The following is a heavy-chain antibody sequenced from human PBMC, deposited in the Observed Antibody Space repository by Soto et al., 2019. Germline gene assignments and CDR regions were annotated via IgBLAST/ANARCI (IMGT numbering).Heavy chain of an antibody. CDR1: GFTFDDYA. CDR3: AKDIVLVPAAIGYFDY. V-gene: IGHV3-9*01. Sequence: EVQLVESGGGLVQPGRSLRLSCAASGFTFDDYAMHWVRQAPGKGLEWVSGISWNSGSIGYADSVKGRFTISRDNAKNSLYLQMNSLRAEDTALYYCAKDIVLVPAAIGYFDYWGQGTLVTVSS. CDR2: ISWNSGSI. D-gene: IGHD2-2*02. J-gene: IGHJ4*02.